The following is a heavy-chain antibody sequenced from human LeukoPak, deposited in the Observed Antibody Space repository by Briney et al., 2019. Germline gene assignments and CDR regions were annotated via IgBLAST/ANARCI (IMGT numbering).Heavy chain of an antibody. D-gene: IGHD2-2*01. J-gene: IGHJ2*01. CDR2: IYYSGST. CDR3: AREKEDQFLWYFDL. V-gene: IGHV4-59*01. CDR1: GGSISSYY. Sequence: KPSETLSLTCTVSGGSISSYYWSWIWRPPGKGLEWIGYIYYSGSTNYNPSLKSRVTISVDTSKNQFSLKLSSVTAADTAVYYCAREKEDQFLWYFDLWGRGTLVTVSS.